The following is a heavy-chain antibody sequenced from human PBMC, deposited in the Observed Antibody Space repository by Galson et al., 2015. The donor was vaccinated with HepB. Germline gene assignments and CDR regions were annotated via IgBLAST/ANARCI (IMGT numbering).Heavy chain of an antibody. V-gene: IGHV3-64D*06. CDR1: GFTFSSYA. J-gene: IGHJ3*02. CDR2: ISSNGGST. Sequence: SLRLSCAASGFTFSSYAMHWVRRAPGKGLEYVSAISSNGGSTYYADSVKGRFTISRDNSKNTLYLQMSSLRAEDTAVYYCAREGGPETSSGYHDAFDIWGQGTMVTVSS. CDR3: AREGGPETSSGYHDAFDI. D-gene: IGHD3-22*01.